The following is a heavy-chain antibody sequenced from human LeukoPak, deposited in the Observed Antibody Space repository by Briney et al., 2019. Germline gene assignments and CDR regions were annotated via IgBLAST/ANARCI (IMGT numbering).Heavy chain of an antibody. D-gene: IGHD2-2*01. Sequence: SETLSLTCTVSGGSISSYYWSWIRQPPGKGLEWIGYIYYSGSTNYNPSLKSRVAISVDTSKNQFSLKLSSVTAADTAVYYCARERAIVVPAAIYNWFDPWGQGTLVTVSS. CDR2: IYYSGST. CDR3: ARERAIVVPAAIYNWFDP. J-gene: IGHJ5*02. CDR1: GGSISSYY. V-gene: IGHV4-59*12.